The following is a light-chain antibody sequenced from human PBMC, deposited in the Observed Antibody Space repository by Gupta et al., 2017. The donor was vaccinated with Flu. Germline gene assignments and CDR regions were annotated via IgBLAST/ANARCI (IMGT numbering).Light chain of an antibody. CDR2: LGS. CDR1: QSLLHSNGYNY. V-gene: IGKV2-28*01. J-gene: IGKJ1*01. CDR3: MQALQTRPNT. Sequence: DIVMTQSPLSLPVTPGEPASISCRSSQSLLHSNGYNYLDWYLQKPGQSPQLLIYLGSNRASGVPDRFSGSGSGTDFTLKISRVEAEDVGVYYCMQALQTRPNTFGQGTKVEIK.